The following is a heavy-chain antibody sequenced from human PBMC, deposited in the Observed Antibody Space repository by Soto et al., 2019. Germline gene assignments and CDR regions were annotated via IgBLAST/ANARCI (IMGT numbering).Heavy chain of an antibody. CDR2: IDWDDDK. CDR1: GFSLSTSGMR. V-gene: IGHV2-70*04. Sequence: SGPTLVNPTRTLTLTCTFSGFSLSTSGMRVSWIRQPPGKALEWLARIDWDDDKFYSTSLKTRLTISKDTSKNQVVLTMTNMDPVDTATYYCAREPSIAAAGDYYYYGMGVWGQGTTVTVSS. CDR3: AREPSIAAAGDYYYYGMGV. J-gene: IGHJ6*02. D-gene: IGHD6-13*01.